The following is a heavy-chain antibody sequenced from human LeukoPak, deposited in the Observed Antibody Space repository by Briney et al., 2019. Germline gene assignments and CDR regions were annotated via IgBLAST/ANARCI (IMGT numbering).Heavy chain of an antibody. V-gene: IGHV1-3*03. CDR2: INAGNGNT. Sequence: ASVKVSCKASGYTFTSYYMHWVRQAPGQRLEWMGWINAGNGNTKYSQEFQGRVTITRDTSASTAYMELSSLRSEDMAVYYCARGAPHDYGDYGFSYYFDYWGQGTLVTVSS. CDR1: GYTFTSYY. D-gene: IGHD4-17*01. CDR3: ARGAPHDYGDYGFSYYFDY. J-gene: IGHJ4*02.